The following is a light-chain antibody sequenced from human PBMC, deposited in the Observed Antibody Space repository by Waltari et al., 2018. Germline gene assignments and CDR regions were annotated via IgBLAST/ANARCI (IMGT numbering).Light chain of an antibody. J-gene: IGLJ3*02. V-gene: IGLV2-14*03. CDR1: NSALGGHDH. Sequence: QSALTQPASVSGSPGQSVTISCIGTNSALGGHDHVSWYQHHPGKAPKLLIHNVNKRPSGISNRFSGSKSGNTASLAISGLQAEDEANYYCNSFTSSTTWVFGGGTTLTVL. CDR3: NSFTSSTTWV. CDR2: NVN.